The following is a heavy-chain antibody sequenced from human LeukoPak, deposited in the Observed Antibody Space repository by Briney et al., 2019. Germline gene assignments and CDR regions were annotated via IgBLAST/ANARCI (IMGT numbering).Heavy chain of an antibody. V-gene: IGHV3-23*01. CDR3: AKDVPFYYYMDV. J-gene: IGHJ6*03. CDR2: ISGRSGST. Sequence: QPGGSLRLSCAASGFTFRSYGMSWVRQSPGKGLEWVSAISGRSGSTYYADSVKGRFTISRDNSKNTLYLQMNSLRAEDTAVYYCAKDVPFYYYMDVWGKGTTVTISS. CDR1: GFTFRSYG.